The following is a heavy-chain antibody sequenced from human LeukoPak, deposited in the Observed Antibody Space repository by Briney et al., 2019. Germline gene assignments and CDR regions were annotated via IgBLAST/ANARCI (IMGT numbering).Heavy chain of an antibody. V-gene: IGHV3-30*02. CDR3: AKDESVTTIRGFDP. CDR1: GFTVSSNY. CDR2: IRYDGSNK. D-gene: IGHD4-11*01. Sequence: GGSLRLSCAASGFTVSSNYMSWVRQAPGKGLEWVAFIRYDGSNKYYADSVKGRFTISRDNSKNTLYLQMNSLRAEDTAVYYCAKDESVTTIRGFDPWGQGTLVTVSS. J-gene: IGHJ5*02.